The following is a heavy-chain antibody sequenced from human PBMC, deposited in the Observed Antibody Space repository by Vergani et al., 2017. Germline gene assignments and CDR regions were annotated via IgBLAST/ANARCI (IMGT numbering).Heavy chain of an antibody. Sequence: QVQLVQSGAEVKKTGSSVKVSCKASGGTFSSYAISWVRQAPGQGLEWMGRIIPIFGTANYAQKFQGRVTITADKSTSTAYMELSSLRSEDTAVFYCARVGCSGGSCYPNWYFDLWGRGTLVTVSS. J-gene: IGHJ2*01. CDR1: GGTFSSYA. V-gene: IGHV1-69*14. CDR2: IIPIFGTA. D-gene: IGHD2-15*01. CDR3: ARVGCSGGSCYPNWYFDL.